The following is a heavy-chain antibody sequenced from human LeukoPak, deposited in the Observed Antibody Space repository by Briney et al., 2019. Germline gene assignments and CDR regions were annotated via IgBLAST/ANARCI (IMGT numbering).Heavy chain of an antibody. CDR2: IIPIFGTA. Sequence: ASVKVSCKASGGTFSSYAISWVRQAPGQGLEWMGGIIPIFGTANYAQKFQGRVTITADESTSTAYMELSSLRSEDTAVYYCARDTLMVRGVLGYWGQGTLVTVSS. CDR1: GGTFSSYA. CDR3: ARDTLMVRGVLGY. J-gene: IGHJ4*02. V-gene: IGHV1-69*13. D-gene: IGHD3-10*01.